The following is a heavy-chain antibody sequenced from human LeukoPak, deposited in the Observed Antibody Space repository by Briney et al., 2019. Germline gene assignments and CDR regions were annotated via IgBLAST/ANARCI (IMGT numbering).Heavy chain of an antibody. Sequence: PLKTLSLTCTVSGGSISSSSYYWGWIRQPPGKGLEWIGRIYTSGSTNYNPSLKSRVTISVDTSKNQFSLKLSSVTAADTAVYYCARVKYYYDSSGYYSEYYMDVWGKGTTVTVSS. V-gene: IGHV4-39*07. D-gene: IGHD3-22*01. CDR2: IYTSGST. CDR1: GGSISSSSYY. CDR3: ARVKYYYDSSGYYSEYYMDV. J-gene: IGHJ6*03.